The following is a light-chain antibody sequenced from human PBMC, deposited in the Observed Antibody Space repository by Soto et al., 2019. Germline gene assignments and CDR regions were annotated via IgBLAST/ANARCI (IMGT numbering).Light chain of an antibody. Sequence: QSALTQPASVSGSPGQSITISCTGTSSDVGDYPYVSWYQYRPGKAPKLLIFDVSSRPSGISNRFSGSKSGNTAYLTISGLQAEDEADYYCASYSTGDTLYVFGSGTKVTVL. CDR1: SSDVGDYPY. J-gene: IGLJ1*01. V-gene: IGLV2-14*01. CDR3: ASYSTGDTLYV. CDR2: DVS.